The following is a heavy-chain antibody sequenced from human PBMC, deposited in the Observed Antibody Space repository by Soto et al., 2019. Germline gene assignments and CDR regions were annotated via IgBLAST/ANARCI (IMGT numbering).Heavy chain of an antibody. Sequence: PGGSLRLSCAASGFTFSSYWMSWVRQAPGKGLEWVANIKQDGSEKYYVDSVKGRFTISRDNAKNSLYLQMNSLRAEDTAVYYCARDESYYDFWSGLGAPFDYRGQGTLVTVSS. D-gene: IGHD3-3*01. CDR1: GFTFSSYW. CDR3: ARDESYYDFWSGLGAPFDY. J-gene: IGHJ4*02. V-gene: IGHV3-7*01. CDR2: IKQDGSEK.